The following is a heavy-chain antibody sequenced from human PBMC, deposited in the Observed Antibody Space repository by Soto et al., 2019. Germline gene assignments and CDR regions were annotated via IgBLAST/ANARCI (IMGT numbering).Heavy chain of an antibody. CDR1: GGSISSYY. Sequence: SETLSLTCTVSGGSISSYYWSWIRQPPGKGLEWIGYIYYSGSTNYNPSLKSRVTISVDTSKNQFSLKLSSVTAADTAVYYCARLFFAPRWGGGYCSSTSCYRNYYGMDVWGQGTTVTVSS. CDR2: IYYSGST. CDR3: ARLFFAPRWGGGYCSSTSCYRNYYGMDV. J-gene: IGHJ6*02. D-gene: IGHD2-2*01. V-gene: IGHV4-59*08.